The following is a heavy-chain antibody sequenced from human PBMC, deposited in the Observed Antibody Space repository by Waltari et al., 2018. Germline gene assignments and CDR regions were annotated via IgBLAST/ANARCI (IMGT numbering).Heavy chain of an antibody. Sequence: QVRLVQSGAEVKKPGASVKVSCKASGYTFTSYNINWVRQATGQGLEWVGWMNPYNGNTGYAQKFQGRVTITSKTSITTAYMELRSLGSEDTAVYYCATGSLGCGSSYGYWGQGTLVTVSS. D-gene: IGHD6-6*01. J-gene: IGHJ4*02. CDR2: MNPYNGNT. CDR1: GYTFTSYN. CDR3: ATGSLGCGSSYGY. V-gene: IGHV1-8*03.